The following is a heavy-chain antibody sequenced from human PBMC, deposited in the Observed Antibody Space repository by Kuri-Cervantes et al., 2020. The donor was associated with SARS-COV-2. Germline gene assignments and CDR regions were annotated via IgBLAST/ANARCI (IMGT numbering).Heavy chain of an antibody. CDR3: ARGPYYYDSSGYEDAFDI. Sequence: ASAMVSCKAAGYTFTSYAMNWVRQAPGQGLEWMGWINTNTGNPTYAQGFTGRFVFSLDTSVSTAYLQISSLKAEDTAVYYCARGPYYYDSSGYEDAFDIWGQGTMVTVSS. V-gene: IGHV7-4-1*02. J-gene: IGHJ3*02. CDR2: INTNTGNP. D-gene: IGHD3-22*01. CDR1: GYTFTSYA.